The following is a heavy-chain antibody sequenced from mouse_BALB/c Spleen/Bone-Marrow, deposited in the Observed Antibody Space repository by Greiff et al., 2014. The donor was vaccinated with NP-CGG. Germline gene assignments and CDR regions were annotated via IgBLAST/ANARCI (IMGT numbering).Heavy chain of an antibody. J-gene: IGHJ2*01. V-gene: IGHV7-3*02. Sequence: VHVKQSGGGLVQPGGSLRLSCTTSGFTFTDYFMTWVRQPPGKALEWLGFIRNKPSGYTTEYNPSVKGRFSISRDNSQGIFYLQMYTLRAEDSAIYYCARDYNGYFDFWGQGTTLTVSS. CDR3: ARDYNGYFDF. CDR1: GFTFTDYF. D-gene: IGHD6-1*01. CDR2: IRNKPSGYTT.